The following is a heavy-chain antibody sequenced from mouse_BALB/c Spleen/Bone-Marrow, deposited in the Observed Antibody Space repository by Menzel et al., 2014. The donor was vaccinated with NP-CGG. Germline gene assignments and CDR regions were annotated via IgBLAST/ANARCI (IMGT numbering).Heavy chain of an antibody. CDR3: AREVVATDYFDY. D-gene: IGHD1-1*01. V-gene: IGHV1-14*01. J-gene: IGHJ2*01. CDR1: RYTFTSYV. CDR2: MNPFNDGT. Sequence: EVQLQQSGPELVKPGASVKMSFKASRYTFTSYVLHWVRQKPGQGLEWIGFMNPFNDGTKYNEKFKGKATLTSDKSSSTAYMELSSLTSEDSAVYYCAREVVATDYFDYWGQGTTLTVSS.